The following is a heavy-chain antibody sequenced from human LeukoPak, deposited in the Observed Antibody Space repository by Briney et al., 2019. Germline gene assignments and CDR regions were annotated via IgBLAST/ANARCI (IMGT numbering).Heavy chain of an antibody. CDR1: GFTFSSYS. J-gene: IGHJ4*02. CDR2: ISGGGGST. D-gene: IGHD6-13*01. CDR3: ATEAVLMAAADFFDY. V-gene: IGHV3-23*01. Sequence: PGGSLRLSCAASGFTFSSYSMNWVRQAPGKGLEWVSAISGGGGSTYYADSVKGRFTISRDNSKNTLYLQMNSLRAEYTAVYYCATEAVLMAAADFFDYWGQGTLVTVSS.